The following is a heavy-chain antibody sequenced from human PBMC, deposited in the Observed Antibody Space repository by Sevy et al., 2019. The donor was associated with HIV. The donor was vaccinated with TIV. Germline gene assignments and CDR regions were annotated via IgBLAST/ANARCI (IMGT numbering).Heavy chain of an antibody. J-gene: IGHJ4*02. CDR1: GGSISGYY. CDR3: ARERGTVTDY. Sequence: SETLSLTCSVSGGSISGYYWSWIRQPAGKGLEWIGRISTSGGTNYNPSLKSRVTLSVDTSKNRFSLKLSSVTAADTAVYFCARERGTVTDYWGQRTLVTVSS. D-gene: IGHD4-17*01. CDR2: ISTSGGT. V-gene: IGHV4-4*07.